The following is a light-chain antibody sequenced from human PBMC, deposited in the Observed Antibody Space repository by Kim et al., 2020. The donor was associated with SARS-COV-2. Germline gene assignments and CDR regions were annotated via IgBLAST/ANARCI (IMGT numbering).Light chain of an antibody. CDR1: QDISSW. CDR3: QEAHSFPLT. J-gene: IGKJ4*01. V-gene: IGKV1D-12*01. Sequence: ASVGDRVTITCRASQDISSWLAWYQQKPGKAPKVLIYEASNLQSGVPSRFSGSGSGTDFTLTINSLQPEDFATYYCQEAHSFPLTFGGGTKVDIK. CDR2: EAS.